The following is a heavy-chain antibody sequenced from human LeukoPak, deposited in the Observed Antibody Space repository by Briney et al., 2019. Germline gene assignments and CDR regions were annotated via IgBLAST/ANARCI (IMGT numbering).Heavy chain of an antibody. D-gene: IGHD6-19*01. V-gene: IGHV3-30*18. J-gene: IGHJ4*02. Sequence: GGSLRLSCAASGFTFSSYGMHWVRQAPGKGLEWVAVISYDGSNIYYADSVKGRFTISRDNSKNTLYLQLNSLRAEDTAVYYCAKDRYSSGWLYYFDYWGQGTLVTVSS. CDR2: ISYDGSNI. CDR1: GFTFSSYG. CDR3: AKDRYSSGWLYYFDY.